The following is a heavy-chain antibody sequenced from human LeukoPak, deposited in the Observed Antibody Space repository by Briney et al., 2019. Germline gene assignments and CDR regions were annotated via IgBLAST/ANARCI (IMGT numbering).Heavy chain of an antibody. CDR3: ARGAPTSFDP. CDR2: IYHSGST. CDR1: GGSISSGGSS. J-gene: IGHJ5*02. Sequence: SQTLSLTCAVSGGSISSGGSSWSWIRQPPGKGLEWLGHIYHSGSTYYNPSLKSRVTISVDRSKNQFSLKLSSVTAADTAVYYCARGAPTSFDPWGQGTLVTVSS. V-gene: IGHV4-30-2*01.